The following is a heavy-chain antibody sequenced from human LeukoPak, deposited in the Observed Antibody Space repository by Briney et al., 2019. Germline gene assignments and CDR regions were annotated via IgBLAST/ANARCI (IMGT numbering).Heavy chain of an antibody. J-gene: IGHJ5*02. CDR2: ISSSGTTT. CDR3: ARVGSSRGWFDP. Sequence: GGSLRLYCTGSGFTFSDHYMTWIRQAPGKGLEWISYISSSGTTTYYADSVKGRFTISRANAKTSVYLQMEGLRTDDTAVYYCARVGSSRGWFDPWGHGTLVTVSS. D-gene: IGHD3-10*01. CDR1: GFTFSDHY. V-gene: IGHV3-11*01.